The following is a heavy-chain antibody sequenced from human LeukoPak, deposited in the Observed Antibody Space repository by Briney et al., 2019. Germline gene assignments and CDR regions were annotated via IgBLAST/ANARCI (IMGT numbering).Heavy chain of an antibody. J-gene: IGHJ4*02. CDR1: GFTFSNYG. Sequence: GGSLILSCAASGFTFSNYGMHWVRQAPGKGLEWVASISYDRSDEYNADSVKGRFTISRDNSKNTVYLQMNSLRAEDTAVYYCAKGRVASGSYFDYWGQGTLVTVSS. CDR3: AKGRVASGSYFDY. CDR2: ISYDRSDE. V-gene: IGHV3-30*18. D-gene: IGHD1-26*01.